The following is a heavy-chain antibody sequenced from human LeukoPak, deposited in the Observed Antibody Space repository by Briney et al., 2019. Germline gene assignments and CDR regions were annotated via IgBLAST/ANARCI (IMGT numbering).Heavy chain of an antibody. CDR3: ARENGGLLDY. CDR1: GYILSSYT. J-gene: IGHJ4*02. V-gene: IGHV3-21*01. Sequence: GGSLRLSCAPSGYILSSYTMRWARHAPGKGLEWVSSISSSSSYIYYADSVKGRFTISRDNAKNSLYLQMNSLRAEDTAVYYCARENGGLLDYWGQGTLVTVSS. CDR2: ISSSSSYI.